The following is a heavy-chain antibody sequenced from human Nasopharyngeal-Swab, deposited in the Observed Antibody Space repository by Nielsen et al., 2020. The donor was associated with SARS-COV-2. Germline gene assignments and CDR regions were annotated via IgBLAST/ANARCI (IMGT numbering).Heavy chain of an antibody. CDR3: AKDHSNSWGGDD. CDR2: ISHDGNMN. D-gene: IGHD2-2*01. J-gene: IGHJ4*02. V-gene: IGHV3-30*18. CDR1: GFSITRFG. Sequence: GGPLRLSCAASGFSITRFGMHWVPQPPGKGLEWVPLISHDGNMNYYADSVKGRLTISRDISTNTVYLERNSLRVEDPAVYYCAKDHSNSWGGDDWGQGTLVTVYS.